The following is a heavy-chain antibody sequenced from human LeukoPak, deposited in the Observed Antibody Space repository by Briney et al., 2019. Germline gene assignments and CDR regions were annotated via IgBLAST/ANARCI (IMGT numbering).Heavy chain of an antibody. Sequence: SQTLSLTCAISGDSVSNNSYAWNWIRQSPSRGLEWLGRTYYRSQWYNDYARSVMSRISVDPDTSKNQFSLHLSSVTPDDTAIYYCAGGYAFDVWGQGTMVTVSS. J-gene: IGHJ3*01. CDR3: AGGYAFDV. CDR1: GDSVSNNSYA. V-gene: IGHV6-1*01. CDR2: TYYRSQWYN.